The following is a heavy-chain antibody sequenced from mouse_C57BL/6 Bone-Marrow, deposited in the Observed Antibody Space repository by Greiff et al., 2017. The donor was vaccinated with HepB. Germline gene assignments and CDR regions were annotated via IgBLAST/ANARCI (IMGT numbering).Heavy chain of an antibody. CDR1: GYTFTSYW. J-gene: IGHJ4*01. CDR2: IDPNSGGT. V-gene: IGHV1-72*01. D-gene: IGHD2-4*01. CDR3: ANSIYYDYDGYAMDY. Sequence: QVQLQQPGAELVKPGASVKLSCNASGYTFTSYWMHWVKQRPGRGLEWIGRIDPNSGGTKYNEKFKSKATLTVDKPSSTAYMQLSSLTSEDSAVYYCANSIYYDYDGYAMDYWGQGTSVTVSS.